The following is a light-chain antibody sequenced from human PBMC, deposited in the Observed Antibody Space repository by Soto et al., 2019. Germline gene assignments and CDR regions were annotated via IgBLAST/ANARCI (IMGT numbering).Light chain of an antibody. Sequence: EIVFTQSPAPLSLSPGERAPLSRRASQSVSSYLAWYQQKPGQAPRLLIYDASNRATGIPARFSGSGSGTDFTLTISSLEPEDFAVYYCQQRSNWPPTFGQGTKVDIK. CDR3: QQRSNWPPT. CDR2: DAS. CDR1: QSVSSY. V-gene: IGKV3-11*01. J-gene: IGKJ1*01.